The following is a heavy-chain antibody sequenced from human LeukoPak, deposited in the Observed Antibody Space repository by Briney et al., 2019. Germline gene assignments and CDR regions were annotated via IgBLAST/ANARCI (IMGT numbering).Heavy chain of an antibody. CDR2: ISSSSSYI. V-gene: IGHV3-21*01. Sequence: PGGSLRLSCAASGFTFSSYSMNWVRQAPGKGLEWVSSISSSSSYIYYADSVKGRFTISRDNAKNSLFLQMNSLRAEDTAFYYCAKLLRAATIYDFWGHGALVTVSS. CDR3: AKLLRAATIYDF. CDR1: GFTFSSYS. J-gene: IGHJ4*01. D-gene: IGHD5-24*01.